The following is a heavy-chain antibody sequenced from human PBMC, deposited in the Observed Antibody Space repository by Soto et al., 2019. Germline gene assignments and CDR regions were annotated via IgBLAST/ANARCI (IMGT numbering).Heavy chain of an antibody. D-gene: IGHD2-15*01. V-gene: IGHV5-10-1*01. CDR2: IDPSDSYT. CDR1: GYSFTSYW. J-gene: IGHJ6*02. Sequence: GESLKISCKGAGYSFTSYWISWVRRMPGKGLEWMGRIDPSDSYTNYSPSFQGHVTISADKSISTAYLQWSSLKASDTAMYYCARLVVVAATRGDYYYYGMDVWGQGTTVTVSS. CDR3: ARLVVVAATRGDYYYYGMDV.